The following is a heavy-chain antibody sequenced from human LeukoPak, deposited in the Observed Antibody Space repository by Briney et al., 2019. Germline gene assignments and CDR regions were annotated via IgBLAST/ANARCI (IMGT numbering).Heavy chain of an antibody. J-gene: IGHJ6*02. CDR2: ISGSGGST. Sequence: PGGSLRLSCAASGFPFSNYAMSWVRQAPGKGLEWDGAISGSGGSTYYADSVKDRFTISRDNSKNTLYLQMNSLRAEDTAVYYCAKAAGYSYGYGDYYYYGMDVWGQGTTVTVSS. D-gene: IGHD5-18*01. V-gene: IGHV3-23*01. CDR1: GFPFSNYA. CDR3: AKAAGYSYGYGDYYYYGMDV.